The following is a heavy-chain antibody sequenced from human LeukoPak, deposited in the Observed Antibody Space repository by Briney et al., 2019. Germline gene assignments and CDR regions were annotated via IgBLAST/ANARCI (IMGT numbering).Heavy chain of an antibody. CDR3: ARVNDILTGYYMDV. CDR2: ISSSSSYI. CDR1: GFTFSSYS. V-gene: IGHV3-21*01. J-gene: IGHJ6*03. Sequence: PGGSLRLSCAASGFTFSSYSMNWVRQAPGKGLEWVSSISSSSSYIYYADSVKGRFTISRGNAKNSLYLQMNSLRAEDTAVYYCARVNDILTGYYMDVWGKGTTVTVFS. D-gene: IGHD3-9*01.